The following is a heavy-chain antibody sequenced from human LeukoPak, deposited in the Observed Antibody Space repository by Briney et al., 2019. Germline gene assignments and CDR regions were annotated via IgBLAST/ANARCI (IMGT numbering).Heavy chain of an antibody. CDR2: INPNSGGT. Sequence: ASVKVSCKASGYTFTGYYIHWVRRAPGQGLEWMGWINPNSGGTNYAQRFQGRVTMTRDTSISTAYMELSRLRSDDTAVYYCARDAARGGITVTTEYWGQGTLVTVSS. J-gene: IGHJ4*02. D-gene: IGHD4-11*01. CDR3: ARDAARGGITVTTEY. V-gene: IGHV1-2*02. CDR1: GYTFTGYY.